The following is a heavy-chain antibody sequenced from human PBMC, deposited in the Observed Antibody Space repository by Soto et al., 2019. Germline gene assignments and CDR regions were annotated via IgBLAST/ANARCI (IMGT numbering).Heavy chain of an antibody. CDR1: GGSISSYY. V-gene: IGHV4-59*12. J-gene: IGHJ6*02. Sequence: SETLSLTCTVSGGSISSYYWSWIRQPPGKGLEWIGEIYHSGSTNYNPSLKSRVTISVDKSKNQFSLKLSSVTAADTAVYYCASARGYYTGSYYYGMDVWGQGTTVTVSS. D-gene: IGHD2-8*02. CDR3: ASARGYYTGSYYYGMDV. CDR2: IYHSGST.